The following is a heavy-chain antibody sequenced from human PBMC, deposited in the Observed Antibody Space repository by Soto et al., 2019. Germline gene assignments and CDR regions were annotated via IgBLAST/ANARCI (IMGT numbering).Heavy chain of an antibody. J-gene: IGHJ4*02. Sequence: SETLSLTCTVSGGSISSSSYYWGWIRQPPGKGLEWIGSIYYRGSPYYNPSLKSRFTISVDTSKNQFSLKLSSVTAADTAVYYCARQDWVTSLDYWGQGTLVTVSS. CDR3: ARQDWVTSLDY. CDR1: GGSISSSSYY. V-gene: IGHV4-39*01. D-gene: IGHD3-16*01. CDR2: IYYRGSP.